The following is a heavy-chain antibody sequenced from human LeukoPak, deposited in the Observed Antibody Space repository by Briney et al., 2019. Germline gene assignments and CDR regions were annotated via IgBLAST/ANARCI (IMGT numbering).Heavy chain of an antibody. CDR2: ISYDGIYK. CDR3: AKDRSTGGYAGFDS. V-gene: IGHV3-30*18. CDR1: GFTFSSYG. J-gene: IGHJ5*01. Sequence: GRSLRLSCAASGFTFSSYGMHWVRQAPGKGLEWVAYISYDGIYKNYTDSVKGRFTIARDNSKTTLYLQMISLRPEDSAVYFCAKDRSTGGYAGFDSWGQGTLVTVSS. D-gene: IGHD6-19*01.